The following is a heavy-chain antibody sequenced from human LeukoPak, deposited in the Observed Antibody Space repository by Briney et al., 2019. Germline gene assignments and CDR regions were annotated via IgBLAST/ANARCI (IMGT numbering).Heavy chain of an antibody. D-gene: IGHD2-2*02. CDR1: GFTFSSYE. CDR2: ISSSGSTI. V-gene: IGHV3-48*03. J-gene: IGHJ4*02. CDR3: ARVPMVVVPAAISGGY. Sequence: PGGSLRLSCAASGFTFSSYEMNWVRQAPGKGLEWVSYISSSGSTIYYADSVKGRFTISRVNAKISLYLQMTSLSAEDTAVYYCARVPMVVVPAAISGGYWGQGTLVTVSS.